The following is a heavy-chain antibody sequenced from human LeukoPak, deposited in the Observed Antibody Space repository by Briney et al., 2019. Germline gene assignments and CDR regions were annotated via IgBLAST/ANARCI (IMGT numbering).Heavy chain of an antibody. Sequence: ASVKVSCKASGYTFTGYYMHWVRQAPGQGLEWMGRIIPIFGTANYAQKFQGRVTITTDESTSTAYMELSSLRSEDTAVYYCARGGDDYGDYCWFDPWGQGTLVTVSS. J-gene: IGHJ5*02. CDR2: IIPIFGTA. CDR3: ARGGDDYGDYCWFDP. V-gene: IGHV1-69*05. D-gene: IGHD4-17*01. CDR1: GYTFTGYY.